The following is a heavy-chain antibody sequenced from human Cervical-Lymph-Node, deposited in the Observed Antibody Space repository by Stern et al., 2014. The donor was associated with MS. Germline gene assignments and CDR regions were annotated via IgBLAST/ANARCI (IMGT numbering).Heavy chain of an antibody. D-gene: IGHD6-19*01. V-gene: IGHV3-21*01. CDR2: ISRHNSYI. J-gene: IGHJ1*01. Sequence: EVQLEESGGGLVKPGGSLRLSCAASGFIFSSYTMNWIRQAPGKGLEWVSSISRHNSYIYYADSVKGRFAISSSNANDSLYLQMKSLRAEDTAVYYCSGGHTVVAEVESSPEYFQDWGQGTLVTVSS. CDR3: SGGHTVVAEVESSPEYFQD. CDR1: GFIFSSYT.